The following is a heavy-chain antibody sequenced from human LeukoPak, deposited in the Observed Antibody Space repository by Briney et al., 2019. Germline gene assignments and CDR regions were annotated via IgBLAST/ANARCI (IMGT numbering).Heavy chain of an antibody. D-gene: IGHD1-26*01. CDR2: IYENGRT. V-gene: IGHV4-59*02. CDR3: ARDWELGH. CDR1: GGSVGIFF. Sequence: SQTQSLTCTVSGGSVGIFFWSWIRQSPGEGLEWIGFIYENGRTSYNPSLKSRVTISVDMSKNQFSLRLTSMTAADTAVYYCARDWELGHWGRGILVTVTS. J-gene: IGHJ4*02.